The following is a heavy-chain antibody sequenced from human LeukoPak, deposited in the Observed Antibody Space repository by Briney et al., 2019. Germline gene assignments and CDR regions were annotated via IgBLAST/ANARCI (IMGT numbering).Heavy chain of an antibody. CDR2: ISTSSTYI. D-gene: IGHD2-21*02. Sequence: GGSLRLSCAASGFTFDDYGMSWVRQAPGKGLEWVASISTSSTYIFYADSMKGRFTISRDNSKNSLYLQMSALRVEDTAMYYCARAGPKYCGGDCYQDYWGQGTLVTVSS. CDR3: ARAGPKYCGGDCYQDY. J-gene: IGHJ4*02. CDR1: GFTFDDYG. V-gene: IGHV3-21*01.